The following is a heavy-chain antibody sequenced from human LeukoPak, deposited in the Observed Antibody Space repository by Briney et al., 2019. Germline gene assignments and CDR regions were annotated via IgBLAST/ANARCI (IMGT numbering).Heavy chain of an antibody. CDR3: ARGAEGLVIIK. Sequence: PSETLSLTCTVSGGSISSYYWSWIRQPPGKGLEWIGYIYYSGSTNYNPSLKSRVTISVDTSKNQFSLKLSSVTAADTAVYYCARGAEGLVIIKWGQGTLVTVSS. D-gene: IGHD3-9*01. J-gene: IGHJ4*02. CDR1: GGSISSYY. CDR2: IYYSGST. V-gene: IGHV4-59*01.